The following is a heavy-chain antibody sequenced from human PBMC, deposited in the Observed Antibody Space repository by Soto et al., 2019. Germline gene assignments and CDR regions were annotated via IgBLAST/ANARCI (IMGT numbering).Heavy chain of an antibody. CDR1: GYTFTSYG. CDR3: ARQRLLWFGDAGDAFDI. D-gene: IGHD3-10*01. J-gene: IGHJ3*02. Sequence: ASVEVSCKASGYTFTSYGISWVRQAPGQGLEWMGWISAYNGNTNYAQKLQGRVTMTTETSTSTAYMELRSLRSDDTAVYYCARQRLLWFGDAGDAFDIWGQGTMVTVSS. CDR2: ISAYNGNT. V-gene: IGHV1-18*01.